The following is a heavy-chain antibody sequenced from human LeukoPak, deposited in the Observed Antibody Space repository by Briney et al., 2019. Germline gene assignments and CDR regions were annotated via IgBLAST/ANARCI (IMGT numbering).Heavy chain of an antibody. V-gene: IGHV4-59*01. CDR2: MYHSGST. D-gene: IGHD2-2*02. Sequence: SETLSLTCTVSGGSISNYFWSWIRQPPGKGLQWIGYMYHSGSTYYNPSLKSRVTISIDTSKNQFSLKLTSVTAADTAVYYCARYTNREFDFWGQGTLVTVSS. CDR1: GGSISNYF. J-gene: IGHJ4*02. CDR3: ARYTNREFDF.